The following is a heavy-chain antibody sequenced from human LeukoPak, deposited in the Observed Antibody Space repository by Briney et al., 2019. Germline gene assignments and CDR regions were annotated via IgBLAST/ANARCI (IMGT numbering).Heavy chain of an antibody. CDR3: AREYRGVDY. V-gene: IGHV3-7*01. CDR2: IKEDGGER. Sequence: PGGSLRLSCAASGFTFATYTMTWVRQAPGKGLEWVANIKEDGGERNYVDSVEGRFAISRDNAKNSVYLQMNSLRVEDTAVYYCAREYRGVDYWGQGTLVTVSS. CDR1: GFTFATYT. J-gene: IGHJ4*02. D-gene: IGHD1-14*01.